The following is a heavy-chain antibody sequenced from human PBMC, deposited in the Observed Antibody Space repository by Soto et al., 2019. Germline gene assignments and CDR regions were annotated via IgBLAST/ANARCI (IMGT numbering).Heavy chain of an antibody. J-gene: IGHJ4*01. V-gene: IGHV4-4*07. D-gene: IGHD5-12*01. Sequence: SETLSLTCTVSGGSISTYFWSWIRQPAGGGLEWIGRIYTTGSTNYNPSLKSRVTMSLDTSRNQFSLKLSSVTAADTAVYYCARNLDGYNPYIFDYWGQGTMVTVSS. CDR1: GGSISTYF. CDR2: IYTTGST. CDR3: ARNLDGYNPYIFDY.